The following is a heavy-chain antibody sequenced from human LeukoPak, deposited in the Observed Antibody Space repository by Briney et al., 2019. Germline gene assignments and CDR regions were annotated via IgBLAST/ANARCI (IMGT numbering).Heavy chain of an antibody. CDR3: ARAVLITFGGVTPGY. CDR1: GYTFTGYY. Sequence: ASVKVSCKASGYTFTGYYMHWVRQAPGQGLEWMGWINPNSGGINYAQKFQGRVTMTRDTSISTAYMELSRLRSDDTAVYYCARAVLITFGGVTPGYWGQGTLVTVSS. J-gene: IGHJ4*02. D-gene: IGHD3-16*01. CDR2: INPNSGGI. V-gene: IGHV1-2*02.